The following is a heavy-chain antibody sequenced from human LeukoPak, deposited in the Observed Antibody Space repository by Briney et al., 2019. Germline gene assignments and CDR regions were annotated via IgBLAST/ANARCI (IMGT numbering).Heavy chain of an antibody. CDR1: GFTFSSFA. V-gene: IGHV3-30-3*01. CDR2: ISYDGSNK. CDR3: ARAPPYYDSSGYGLEFDY. J-gene: IGHJ4*02. D-gene: IGHD3-22*01. Sequence: RSLRLSCAASGFTFSSFAMHWVRQAPGKGLEWVAVISYDGSNKYYADSVKGRFTISRDNAKNTLYLRMNSLRPEDTAVYYCARAPPYYDSSGYGLEFDYWGQGTLVTVSS.